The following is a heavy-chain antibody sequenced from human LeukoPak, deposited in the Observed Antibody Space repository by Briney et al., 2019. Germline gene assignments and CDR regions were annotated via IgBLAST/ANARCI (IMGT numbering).Heavy chain of an antibody. Sequence: GGSLRLSCAASGFTFSSYWMSWVRQAPGKGLEWVANIKQDGSEKYYVDSVKGRFTISRDNAKNSLYLQMNSLRAEDTAVYYCARVWYYGSGSYGGGYFDYWGQGTLVTVSS. CDR2: IKQDGSEK. CDR3: ARVWYYGSGSYGGGYFDY. CDR1: GFTFSSYW. J-gene: IGHJ4*02. V-gene: IGHV3-7*03. D-gene: IGHD3-10*01.